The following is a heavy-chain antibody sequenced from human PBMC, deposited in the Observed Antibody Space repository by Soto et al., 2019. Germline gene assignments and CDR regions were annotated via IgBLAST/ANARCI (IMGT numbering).Heavy chain of an antibody. J-gene: IGHJ4*02. CDR2: IYYSGST. CDR3: ARDLGGYDYSFGY. D-gene: IGHD5-12*01. V-gene: IGHV4-61*01. Sequence: PSETLSLTCTVSGGSISGGSYYWGWIRQPPGKGLEWIGYIYYSGSTNYNPSLKSRVTMSVDTSKNQFSLKLSSVTAADTAVYYCARDLGGYDYSFGYWGQGTLVTVSS. CDR1: GGSISGGSYY.